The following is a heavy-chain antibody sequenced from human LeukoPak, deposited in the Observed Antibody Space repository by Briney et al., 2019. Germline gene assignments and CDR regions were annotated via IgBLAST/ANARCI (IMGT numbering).Heavy chain of an antibody. CDR2: IGSTSTT. CDR1: GHTFRIDA. J-gene: IGHJ4*02. CDR3: AHRDDFLTY. D-gene: IGHD3-3*01. Sequence: GGALRLSCWTSGHTFRIDAMSWVRQAPGKGLGWVSAIGSTSTTYYAESVKGRFTISRDNSTNTLYLQMNSLRAEDTAVYHCAHRDDFLTYWGQGTLVTVSS. V-gene: IGHV3-23*01.